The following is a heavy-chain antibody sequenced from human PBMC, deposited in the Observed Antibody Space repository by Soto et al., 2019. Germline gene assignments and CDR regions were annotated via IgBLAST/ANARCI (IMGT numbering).Heavy chain of an antibody. V-gene: IGHV1-18*04. CDR3: ARDHYDFWSGYYYWFDP. D-gene: IGHD3-3*01. J-gene: IGHJ5*02. CDR2: ISAYNGNT. CDR1: GYTFTSYG. Sequence: VASVKVSCKASGYTFTSYGISWVRQAPGQGLEWMGWISAYNGNTNYAQKLQGRVTMTTDTSTSTAYMELRSLRSDDTAVYYCARDHYDFWSGYYYWFDPWGQGTLVTVYS.